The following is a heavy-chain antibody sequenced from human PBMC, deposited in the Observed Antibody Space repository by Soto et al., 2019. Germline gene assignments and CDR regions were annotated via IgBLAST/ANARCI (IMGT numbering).Heavy chain of an antibody. V-gene: IGHV1-8*01. CDR3: ARVVIYCSGGSCYYYGMDV. J-gene: IGHJ6*02. Sequence: QVQLMQSGDRVKKPGASVRVSCKTSGYTFTNYDINWVRQATGQVLEWMGWMNPNNGNTGYAQKFQGRVTMTRNTSISTDYMELSSLISEDTAVYYCARVVIYCSGGSCYYYGMDVWGQGTTVTVSS. CDR1: GYTFTNYD. D-gene: IGHD2-15*01. CDR2: MNPNNGNT.